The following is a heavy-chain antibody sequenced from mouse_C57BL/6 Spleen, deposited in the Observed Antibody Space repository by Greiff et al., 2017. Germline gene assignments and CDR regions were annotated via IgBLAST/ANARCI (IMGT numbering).Heavy chain of an antibody. J-gene: IGHJ3*01. CDR3: ARGGYYDYDEGAWFAY. D-gene: IGHD2-4*01. CDR2: ISYDGSN. Sequence: EVKLQESGPGLVKPSQSLSLTCSVTGYSITSGYYWNWIRQFPGNKLEWMGYISYDGSNNYNPSLKNRISITRDTSKSQFFLKLNSVTTEDTATYYCARGGYYDYDEGAWFAYWGQGTLVTVSA. V-gene: IGHV3-6*01. CDR1: GYSITSGYY.